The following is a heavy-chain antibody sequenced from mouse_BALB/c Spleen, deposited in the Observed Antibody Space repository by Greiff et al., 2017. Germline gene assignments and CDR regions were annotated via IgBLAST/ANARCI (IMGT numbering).Heavy chain of an antibody. Sequence: VHVKQSGPELVKPGASVKMSCKASGYTFTSYVMHWVKQKPGQGLEWIGYINPYNDGTKYNEKFKGKATLTSDKSSSTAYIELSSLTSEDSAVYYCARSEGPWGQGTTLTVSS. J-gene: IGHJ2*01. CDR2: INPYNDGT. V-gene: IGHV1-14*01. CDR3: ARSEGP. CDR1: GYTFTSYV.